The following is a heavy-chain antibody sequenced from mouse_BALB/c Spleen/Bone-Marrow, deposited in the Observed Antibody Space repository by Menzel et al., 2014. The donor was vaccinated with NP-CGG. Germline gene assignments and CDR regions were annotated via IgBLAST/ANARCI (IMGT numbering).Heavy chain of an antibody. CDR2: ISYSGST. CDR3: ARYTVVARGAMDY. J-gene: IGHJ4*01. D-gene: IGHD1-1*01. CDR1: GDSITSGY. Sequence: VQPKHSGPSLVKPSQTLSLTCSVTGDSITSGYWNWIRKFPGNKLEYMGYISYSGSTYYNPSLKSRISITRDTSKNXYYLQLNSVTTEDTATYYCARYTVVARGAMDYWGQGTSVTASS. V-gene: IGHV3-8*02.